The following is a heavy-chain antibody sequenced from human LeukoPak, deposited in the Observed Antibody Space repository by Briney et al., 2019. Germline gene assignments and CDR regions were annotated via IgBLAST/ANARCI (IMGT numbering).Heavy chain of an antibody. CDR1: GGSFSGYY. D-gene: IGHD3-10*01. Sequence: SETLSLTCAVYGGSFSGYYWSWIRQPPGKGLEWIGYIYYSGSTNYEPSLKSRVTISVDTSKNQFSLKLSSVTAADTAVYYCARGGYYGSGNDFRFDPWGQGTLVTVSS. V-gene: IGHV4-59*01. J-gene: IGHJ5*02. CDR3: ARGGYYGSGNDFRFDP. CDR2: IYYSGST.